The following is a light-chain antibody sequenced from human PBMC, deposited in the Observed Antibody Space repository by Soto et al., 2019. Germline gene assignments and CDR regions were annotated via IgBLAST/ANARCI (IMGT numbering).Light chain of an antibody. CDR3: QQYNNWPSYK. J-gene: IGKJ2*01. Sequence: EIVMTQSPATLSVSPGERATLSGRASQSVSSNVAWYQQKPGQAPRLLIYGASTRATGVPARFIGSGSGTEFTLPIISLQSEAAAGYFCQQYNNWPSYKFGQGAKLEIK. CDR2: GAS. CDR1: QSVSSN. V-gene: IGKV3-15*01.